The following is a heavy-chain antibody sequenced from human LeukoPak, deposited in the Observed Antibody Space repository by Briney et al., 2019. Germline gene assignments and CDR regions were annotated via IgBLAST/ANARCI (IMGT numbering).Heavy chain of an antibody. CDR1: GYTFTSYD. D-gene: IGHD2-2*01. CDR2: MNPNSGNT. J-gene: IGHJ4*02. V-gene: IGHV1-8*03. CDR3: ARGGGSSTSSLND. Sequence: ASVKVSCKASGYTFTSYDINWVRQATGQGLEWMGWMNPNSGNTGYAQKFQGRVTITRNTSISTAYMELGSLRSEDTAMYYCARGGGSSTSSLNDWGQGTLVTVSS.